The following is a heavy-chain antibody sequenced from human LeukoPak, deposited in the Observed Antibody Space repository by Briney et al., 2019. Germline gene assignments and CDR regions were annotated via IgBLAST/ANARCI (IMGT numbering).Heavy chain of an antibody. CDR3: ARDWYCSSTSCYWAYFDY. Sequence: ASVKVSCKASGYTFTSYGISWVRQAPGQGLECMGWISAYNGNTNYAQKLQGRVTMTTDTSTSTAYMELRSLRSDDTAVYYCARDWYCSSTSCYWAYFDYWGQGTLVTVSS. D-gene: IGHD2-2*01. V-gene: IGHV1-18*01. CDR1: GYTFTSYG. J-gene: IGHJ4*02. CDR2: ISAYNGNT.